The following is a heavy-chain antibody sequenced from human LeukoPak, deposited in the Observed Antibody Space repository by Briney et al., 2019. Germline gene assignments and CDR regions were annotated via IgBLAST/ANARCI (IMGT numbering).Heavy chain of an antibody. CDR2: ISSSSSYI. J-gene: IGHJ4*02. V-gene: IGHV3-21*01. CDR3: ARDYCSGGSCYSIDY. CDR1: GFTFSSYE. Sequence: GGSLRLSCAASGFTFSSYEMNWVRQAPGKGLEWVSSISSSSSYIYYADSVKGRFTISRDNAKNSLYLQMNSLRAEDTAVYYCARDYCSGGSCYSIDYWGQGTLVTVSS. D-gene: IGHD2-15*01.